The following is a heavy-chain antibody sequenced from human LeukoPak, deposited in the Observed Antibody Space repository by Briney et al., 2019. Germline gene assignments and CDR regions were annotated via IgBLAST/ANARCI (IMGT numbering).Heavy chain of an antibody. D-gene: IGHD2-2*01. Sequence: GGSLRLSCAASGFGFSSGTMNWVRQAPGKALEWVSSLSGSGRLVWYAASVKGRFTISRDNAANSLFLQMNSLRVEDTAVYYCARDLQAGLAFDAWGQGTVVAVSS. CDR2: LSGSGRLV. CDR3: ARDLQAGLAFDA. V-gene: IGHV3-21*06. CDR1: GFGFSSGT. J-gene: IGHJ3*01.